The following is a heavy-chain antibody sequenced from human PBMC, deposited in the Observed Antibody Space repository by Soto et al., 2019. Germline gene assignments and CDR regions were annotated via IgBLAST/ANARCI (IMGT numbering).Heavy chain of an antibody. V-gene: IGHV4-61*01. CDR2: LYYSGIV. CDR1: GDSVNSRNCY. J-gene: IGHJ4*02. CDR3: ARGSVDTVDSSGFYEY. D-gene: IGHD3-22*01. Sequence: SETLSLTCTVSGDSVNSRNCYWSWIRLPPGKGLEWIGYLYYSGIVNYNLSLKSRVTISVDTSKSQFSLKLTSVTAADRAVYYCARGSVDTVDSSGFYEYWGQGTPVTVSS.